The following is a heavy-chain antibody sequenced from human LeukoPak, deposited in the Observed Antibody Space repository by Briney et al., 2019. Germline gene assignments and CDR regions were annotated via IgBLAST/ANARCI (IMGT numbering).Heavy chain of an antibody. CDR3: ARIGDGYNYYYLDS. J-gene: IGHJ4*02. V-gene: IGHV4-59*01. CDR2: VFYSGST. D-gene: IGHD5-24*01. CDR1: GASISSNF. Sequence: PSETLSLTCTVSGASISSNFWSWIRQPPGKGLEWIGYVFYSGSTKYNPSLKSRVTISVDTSKDQFSLKLSSVTAADTALYYCARIGDGYNYYYLDSWGQGILVTVSS.